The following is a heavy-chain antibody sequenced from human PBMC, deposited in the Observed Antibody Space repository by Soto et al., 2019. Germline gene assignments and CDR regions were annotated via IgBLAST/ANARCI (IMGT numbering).Heavy chain of an antibody. J-gene: IGHJ6*02. V-gene: IGHV1-18*01. D-gene: IGHD2-15*01. CDR3: GKALYCSGGSCRMDV. Sequence: ASVKVSCKTSGYTFTSYGIGWVRQAPGQGLEWMGWISGYNGNTNYAQNLQGRVTMTTDTSTSTAYMELRSLRSDDTAVYYCGKALYCSGGSCRMDVWGQGTTVTVSS. CDR2: ISGYNGNT. CDR1: GYTFTSYG.